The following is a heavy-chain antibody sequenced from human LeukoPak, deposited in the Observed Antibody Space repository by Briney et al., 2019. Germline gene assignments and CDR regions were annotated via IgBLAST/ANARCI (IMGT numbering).Heavy chain of an antibody. Sequence: GGSLRLSCAASGFTFSSYSMSWVRQAPGKGLEWVSSISGSGGRIDYADSVRGRFTISRDNSKNTLSLQMNSLTAEDTAVYYCAKNPRLEGWIYFDSWGQGILVTVSS. CDR1: GFTFSSYS. CDR3: AKNPRLEGWIYFDS. CDR2: ISGSGGRI. J-gene: IGHJ4*02. V-gene: IGHV3-23*01. D-gene: IGHD1-1*01.